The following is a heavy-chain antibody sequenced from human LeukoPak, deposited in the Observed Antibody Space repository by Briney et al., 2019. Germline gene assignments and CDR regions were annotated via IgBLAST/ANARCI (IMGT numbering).Heavy chain of an antibody. CDR3: ASSYDYVWGSYRPPYFDD. J-gene: IGHJ4*02. Sequence: SETLSVTCVVHGGSLSGYLWSWMRPPPGKGREWIGEINHRGSTNYTPPLTSRATISVDATKNQFSLKLSSVTAADTAVYYCASSYDYVWGSYRPPYFDDWGQGTLVTVSS. CDR1: GGSLSGYL. D-gene: IGHD3-16*02. CDR2: INHRGST. V-gene: IGHV4-34*01.